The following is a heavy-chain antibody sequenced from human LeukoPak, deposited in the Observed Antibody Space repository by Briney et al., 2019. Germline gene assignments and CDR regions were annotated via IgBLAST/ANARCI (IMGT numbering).Heavy chain of an antibody. D-gene: IGHD3-10*01. CDR1: GFTFSSYE. Sequence: GGSLRLSCAASGFTFSSYEMNWVRQAPGKGLEGVSYISSSGSTIYYADSVKGRFTISRDNAKNSLYLQMNSLRAEDTAVYYCATEYYGSGSYTYWGQGTLVTVSS. V-gene: IGHV3-48*03. J-gene: IGHJ4*02. CDR2: ISSSGSTI. CDR3: ATEYYGSGSYTY.